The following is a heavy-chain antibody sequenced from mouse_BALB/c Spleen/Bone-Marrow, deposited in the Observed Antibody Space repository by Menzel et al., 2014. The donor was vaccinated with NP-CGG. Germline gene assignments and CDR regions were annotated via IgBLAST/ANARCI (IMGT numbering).Heavy chain of an antibody. D-gene: IGHD1-1*01. CDR2: IHCSGSA. CDR3: TKEGYASSYAY. V-gene: IGHV3-1*02. Sequence: EVHLVESGPDLVKPSQFLSLTCTVTGYSIXRGYNWHWIRQFPGNKLEWMGYIHCSGSANYNPSLKSQISITRDTSKNQFFLQLNSVTTEDTATYYCTKEGYASSYAYWGQGTTLTVSS. CDR1: GYSIXRGYN. J-gene: IGHJ2*01.